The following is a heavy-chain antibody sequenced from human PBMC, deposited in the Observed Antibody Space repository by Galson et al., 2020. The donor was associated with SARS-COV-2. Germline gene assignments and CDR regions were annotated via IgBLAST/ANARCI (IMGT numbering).Heavy chain of an antibody. Sequence: SETLSLTCAVYGGSFSGYYWSWIRQPPGKGLEWIGEINHSGSTNYNPSLKSRVTISVDTSKNQFSLKLSSVTAADTAVYYCARGGYDYVWGSYRPRPTFWYWGQGTLVTVSS. V-gene: IGHV4-34*01. J-gene: IGHJ4*02. D-gene: IGHD3-16*02. CDR1: GGSFSGYY. CDR3: ARGGYDYVWGSYRPRPTFWY. CDR2: INHSGST.